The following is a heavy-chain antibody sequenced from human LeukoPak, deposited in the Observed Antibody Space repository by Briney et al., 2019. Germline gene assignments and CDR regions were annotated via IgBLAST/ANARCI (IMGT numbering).Heavy chain of an antibody. Sequence: SGGSLRLSCEASGFTFSNYAMNWVRQAPGKGLEWVSYISSSSSTIYYADSVKGRFTISRDNAKNSLYLQMNSLRAEDTAVYYCAKDRIPHSSGWYERGHYFDYWGQGTLVTVSS. CDR2: ISSSSSTI. V-gene: IGHV3-48*01. CDR1: GFTFSNYA. J-gene: IGHJ4*02. CDR3: AKDRIPHSSGWYERGHYFDY. D-gene: IGHD6-19*01.